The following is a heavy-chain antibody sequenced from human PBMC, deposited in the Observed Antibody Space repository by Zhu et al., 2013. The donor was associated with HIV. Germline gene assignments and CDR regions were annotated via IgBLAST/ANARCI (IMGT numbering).Heavy chain of an antibody. CDR2: INPIDGNT. V-gene: IGHV1-46*01. CDR1: GYMFAGYY. J-gene: IGHJ4*02. CDR3: ARDEDSSSSGFDF. D-gene: IGHD6-6*01. Sequence: QVQLVQSGAEVKKPGASVKVSCKASGYMFAGYYIHWVRQAPGQGLEWMAIINPIDGNTRYAPKFQGRVSMTRDTSTNTVYMELSSLRSDDTAVYYCARDEDSSSSGFDFWGQGTLVTVSS.